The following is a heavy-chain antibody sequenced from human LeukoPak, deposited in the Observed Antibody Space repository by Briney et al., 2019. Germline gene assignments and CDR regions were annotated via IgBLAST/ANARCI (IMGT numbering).Heavy chain of an antibody. CDR1: GYSFSTYW. J-gene: IGHJ4*02. CDR2: IYPSDSDT. Sequence: GESLKISFKGSGYSFSTYWIGWVRQMPGKGLEWMGIIYPSDSDTRYSPSFQGQVTISADKSISTAYLQWSSLKASDTAMYYCARQTYYYDNSGYFAYWGQGTLVTVSS. V-gene: IGHV5-51*01. D-gene: IGHD3-22*01. CDR3: ARQTYYYDNSGYFAY.